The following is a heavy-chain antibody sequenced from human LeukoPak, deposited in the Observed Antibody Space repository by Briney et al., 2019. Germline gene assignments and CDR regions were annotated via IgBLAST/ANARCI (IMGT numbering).Heavy chain of an antibody. V-gene: IGHV4-59*01. CDR1: GGSISSYY. CDR3: ARISGWSNRAPFDY. CDR2: IYYSGST. D-gene: IGHD6-19*01. Sequence: SETLFLTCTVSGGSISSYYWSWIRQPPGKGLEWIGYIYYSGSTNYNPSLKSRVTISVDTSKNQFSLKLSSVTAADTAVYYCARISGWSNRAPFDYWGQGTLVTVSS. J-gene: IGHJ4*02.